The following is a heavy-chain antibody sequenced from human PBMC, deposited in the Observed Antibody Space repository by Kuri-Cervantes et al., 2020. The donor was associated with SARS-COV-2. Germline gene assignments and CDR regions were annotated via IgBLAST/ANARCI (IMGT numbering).Heavy chain of an antibody. J-gene: IGHJ4*02. CDR1: GFTFSSYG. D-gene: IGHD7-27*01. CDR3: AGELGNYFDY. V-gene: IGHV3-30*19. CDR2: ISYDGSNK. Sequence: GESLKISCAASGFTFSSYGMHWVRQAPGKGLEWVAVISYDGSNKYHADSVKGRFTISRDNSKNTLYLQMNSLRAEDTAVYYCAGELGNYFDYWGQGTLVTVSS.